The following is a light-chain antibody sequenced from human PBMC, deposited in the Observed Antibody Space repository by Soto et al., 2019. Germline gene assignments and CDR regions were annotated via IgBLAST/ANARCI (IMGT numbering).Light chain of an antibody. Sequence: DVQMTQSPSSLSASVGDRVTITCRASQGIAPYLAWFQQKPGKVPKLLIYAASTLQSGVPSRFSVSVSGTDFTLTISSLQPEDVATYYCQKYNSAPLTFGGGTKVEIK. V-gene: IGKV1-27*01. CDR1: QGIAPY. J-gene: IGKJ4*02. CDR2: AAS. CDR3: QKYNSAPLT.